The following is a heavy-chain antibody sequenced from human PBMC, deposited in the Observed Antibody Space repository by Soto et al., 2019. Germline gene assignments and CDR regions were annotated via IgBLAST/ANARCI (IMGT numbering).Heavy chain of an antibody. CDR2: MNPTTGNS. CDR1: GYTFTSYD. J-gene: IGHJ4*02. Sequence: ASVKVSCKASGYTFTSYDIYWVRQATGQGLEWMGWMNPTTGNSGYAQKFQGRVTMTSDTSISTAHMELSSLRSEDTAVYYCARRAETNGWNGFGADKYYFDFWGQGTLVTVSS. CDR3: ARRAETNGWNGFGADKYYFDF. D-gene: IGHD1-1*01. V-gene: IGHV1-8*01.